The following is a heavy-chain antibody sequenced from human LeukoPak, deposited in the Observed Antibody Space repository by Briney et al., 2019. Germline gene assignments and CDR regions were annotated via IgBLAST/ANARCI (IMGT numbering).Heavy chain of an antibody. CDR2: IRSKANSYAT. J-gene: IGHJ4*02. CDR1: GFTFSGSA. Sequence: GGSLRLSCAASGFTFSGSAMHWVRQASGKGLEWVGRIRSKANSYATAYAAPVKGRFTISRDGSKNTAYLQMNSLKTEDTAVYYCTTILGYCSSTSCYTGYFNYWGQGTLVTVSS. V-gene: IGHV3-73*01. D-gene: IGHD2-2*02. CDR3: TTILGYCSSTSCYTGYFNY.